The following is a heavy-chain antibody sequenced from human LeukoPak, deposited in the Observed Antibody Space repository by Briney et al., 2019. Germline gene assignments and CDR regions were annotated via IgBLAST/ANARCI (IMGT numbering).Heavy chain of an antibody. Sequence: SETLSLTCTVSGGSISSSTYYWGWIRQPPGKGLEWIGSVYYSGSTYYNPSLKSRVTISVDTSKNQFSLKLSSVTAADTAVYYCARDGYLAVDYWGQGTLVTVSS. V-gene: IGHV4-39*07. J-gene: IGHJ4*02. CDR1: GGSISSSTYY. D-gene: IGHD2-2*03. CDR2: VYYSGST. CDR3: ARDGYLAVDY.